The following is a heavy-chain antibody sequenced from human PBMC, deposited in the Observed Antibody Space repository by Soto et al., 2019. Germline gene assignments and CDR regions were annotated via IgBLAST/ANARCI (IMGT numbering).Heavy chain of an antibody. V-gene: IGHV4-31*03. CDR1: GGSISSGGYY. J-gene: IGHJ5*02. Sequence: QVQLQESGPGLVKPSQTLSLTCTVSGGSISSGGYYWSWIRQHPGKGLEWIGYIYYSGSTYYNPSLKSRVTISVDTSKNQFSPKLSSVTAADTAVYYCARVVNSSGWNWFDPWGQGTLVTVSS. CDR2: IYYSGST. CDR3: ARVVNSSGWNWFDP. D-gene: IGHD6-19*01.